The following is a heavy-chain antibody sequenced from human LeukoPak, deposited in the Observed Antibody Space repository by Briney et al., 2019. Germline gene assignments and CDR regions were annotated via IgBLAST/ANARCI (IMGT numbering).Heavy chain of an antibody. V-gene: IGHV6-1*01. CDR3: ARDYGSGSYSLYYFDY. CDR1: GDSVSSNSAA. J-gene: IGHJ4*02. CDR2: TYYRSKWYN. D-gene: IGHD3-10*01. Sequence: SQTLSLTCAISGDSVSSNSAAWNWIRQSPSRGLEWLGRTYYRSKWYNDYAVSVKSLITINPDTSKNQFSLQLNSVTPEDTAVYYCARDYGSGSYSLYYFDYWGQGTLVTVSS.